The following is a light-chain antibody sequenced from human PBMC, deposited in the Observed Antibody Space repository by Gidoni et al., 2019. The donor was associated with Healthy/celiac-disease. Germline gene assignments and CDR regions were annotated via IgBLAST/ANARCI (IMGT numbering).Light chain of an antibody. CDR3: QQSYSTPFT. J-gene: IGKJ5*01. Sequence: DIQMTQSPSSLSASVGDRVTITCPARQSNSSYLKWYQQKPGKAPKLLIYAASSLQSGVTSRFSGSGSGTDFTLTISSLQPEDFATYYCQQSYSTPFTFGQGTRLEIK. CDR1: QSNSSY. V-gene: IGKV1-39*01. CDR2: AAS.